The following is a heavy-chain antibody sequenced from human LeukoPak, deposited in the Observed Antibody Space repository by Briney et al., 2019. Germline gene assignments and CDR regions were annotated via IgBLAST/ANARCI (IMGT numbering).Heavy chain of an antibody. CDR3: ARDLGGYSYYYMDV. CDR2: IYTSGGT. J-gene: IGHJ6*03. Sequence: SETLSLTCTVSGGSISRYYWGWIPQPAGKGLEWIGRIYTSGGTNYNPSLKSRVTISVDKSRKQFSLQLSSVTAADTAVYYCARDLGGYSYYYMDVWGKGTTVTVSS. V-gene: IGHV4-4*07. CDR1: GGSISRYY. D-gene: IGHD3-16*01.